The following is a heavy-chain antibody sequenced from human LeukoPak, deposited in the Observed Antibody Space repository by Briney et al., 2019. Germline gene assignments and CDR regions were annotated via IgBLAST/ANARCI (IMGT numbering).Heavy chain of an antibody. Sequence: GGSLRLSCAASGFTFSIYWMHWVRQPPGKGLVWVSRINPDGSHTNYADSVKGRFTISRDNAKNPLYLQMNSLRAEDTAVYYCVRDLGGPRDYWGQGTLVTVSS. D-gene: IGHD1-26*01. CDR2: INPDGSHT. J-gene: IGHJ4*02. CDR1: GFTFSIYW. V-gene: IGHV3-74*01. CDR3: VRDLGGPRDY.